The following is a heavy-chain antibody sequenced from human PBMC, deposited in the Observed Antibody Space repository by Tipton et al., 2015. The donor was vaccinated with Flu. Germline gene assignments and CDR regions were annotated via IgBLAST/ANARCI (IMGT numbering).Heavy chain of an antibody. CDR3: ARRDYSNYVSDPKSWFDP. V-gene: IGHV4-38-2*01. CDR2: VSRTGST. J-gene: IGHJ5*02. CDR1: GYSISSDFY. D-gene: IGHD4-11*01. Sequence: TLSLTCAVSGYSISSDFYWAWIRQFPGKGLEWIGTVSRTGSTIYNPSLKSRVTISIDTPKNQFSLNMRSVTAADMAVYYCARRDYSNYVSDPKSWFDPWGQGTLVAVSS.